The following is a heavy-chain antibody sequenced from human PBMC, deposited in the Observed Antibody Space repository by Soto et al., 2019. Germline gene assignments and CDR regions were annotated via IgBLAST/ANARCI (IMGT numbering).Heavy chain of an antibody. CDR3: SQGGSGSYYGMDV. Sequence: QITLKESGPPLVKPTQTLTLTCTFSGLSLTTSGVGVSWIRQPPGKALEWLAVIYWDNDKRFNPSLKTRLTITRDTSKNQVILTMTNMDPVDTGTYYCSQGGSGSYYGMDVWGQGTTVTVSS. CDR2: IYWDNDK. V-gene: IGHV2-5*02. J-gene: IGHJ6*02. D-gene: IGHD3-10*01. CDR1: GLSLTTSGVG.